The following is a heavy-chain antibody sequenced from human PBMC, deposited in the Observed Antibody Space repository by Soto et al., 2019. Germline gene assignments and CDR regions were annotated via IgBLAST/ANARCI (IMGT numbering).Heavy chain of an antibody. V-gene: IGHV1-18*01. CDR1: GYIITING. CDR2: ISGYNGNT. J-gene: IGHJ1*01. CDR3: ARERDDRSWSRAEYLQH. D-gene: IGHD3-10*01. Sequence: GASVKLPSNDPGYIITINGIFSATQSPKQGLEWMGWISGYNGNTNYAQKVQGRVTLTTDTSTSTVYMELRSLRSDDTAVYYCARERDDRSWSRAEYLQHCGQGILVSGSS.